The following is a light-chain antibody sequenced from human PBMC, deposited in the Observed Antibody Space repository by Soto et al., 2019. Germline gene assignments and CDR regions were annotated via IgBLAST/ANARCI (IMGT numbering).Light chain of an antibody. CDR2: EAS. V-gene: IGKV3-11*01. J-gene: IGKJ5*01. Sequence: EIVLTQSPATLSLSPGDRATLSCRASQSLGTNLAWYQHKPGQAPSLLIYEASNRATGIPARFRGSGSGTDFSLTINSLEPEDFAVYYCQQRYSWPPVTFGQGTRLEIK. CDR3: QQRYSWPPVT. CDR1: QSLGTN.